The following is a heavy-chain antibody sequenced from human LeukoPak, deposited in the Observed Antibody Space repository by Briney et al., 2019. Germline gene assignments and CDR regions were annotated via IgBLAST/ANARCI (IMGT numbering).Heavy chain of an antibody. D-gene: IGHD2-15*01. V-gene: IGHV4-4*09. CDR2: IYTSGST. J-gene: IGHJ4*02. CDR3: ARHEYCSGGSCYVDY. CDR1: GGSISSYY. Sequence: SETLSLTCTVSGGSISSYYWSWIRQPPGKGLEWIWYIYTSGSTNYNPSLNSRVTISVDTSKTQFSLKLSSVTAADTAVYYCARHEYCSGGSCYVDYWGQGTLVTVSS.